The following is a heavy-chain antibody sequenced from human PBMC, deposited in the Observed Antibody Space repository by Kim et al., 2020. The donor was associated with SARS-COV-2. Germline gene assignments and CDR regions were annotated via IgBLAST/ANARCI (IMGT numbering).Heavy chain of an antibody. V-gene: IGHV3-30*03. J-gene: IGHJ6*02. D-gene: IGHD6-19*01. Sequence: GGSLRLSCAASGFTFSTYGMHWVRQAPGKGLEWVALISYDGINKNYADSVKGRFTISRDNSKDTLYLHMNSLRIDDTGLYYCATDLAPGLASRFFSGMDLWGRGTTVTVSS. CDR1: GFTFSTYG. CDR2: ISYDGINK. CDR3: ATDLAPGLASRFFSGMDL.